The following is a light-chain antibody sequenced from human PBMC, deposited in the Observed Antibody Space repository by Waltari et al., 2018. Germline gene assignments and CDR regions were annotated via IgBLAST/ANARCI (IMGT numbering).Light chain of an antibody. CDR3: QQYGSSPWT. CDR1: QSVSNSY. J-gene: IGKJ1*01. V-gene: IGKV3-20*01. CDR2: GAS. Sequence: EIVLTQSPGTLSLSPGERATPSCRASQSVSNSYLAWYQQKPGQAPSLLIYGASSRATGIPDRFSGSGSGTDFTLTISRLEPEDFAVYYCQQYGSSPWTFGQGTKVEIK.